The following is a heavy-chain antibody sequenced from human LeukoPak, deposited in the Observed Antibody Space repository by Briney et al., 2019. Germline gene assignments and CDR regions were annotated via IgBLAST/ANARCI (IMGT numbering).Heavy chain of an antibody. CDR2: INPTSGST. CDR3: ARADYHDTGDYSYVEYFQH. Sequence: ASVKISCKTSGYIFNSHFLHWVRQAPGQGLKWIGGINPTSGSTRYAQKFQGRLTMTGDTSTSTVNMDLTSLTYEDTAVYYCARADYHDTGDYSYVEYFQHWGQGTLVTVSS. V-gene: IGHV1-46*02. D-gene: IGHD3-22*01. J-gene: IGHJ1*01. CDR1: GYIFNSHF.